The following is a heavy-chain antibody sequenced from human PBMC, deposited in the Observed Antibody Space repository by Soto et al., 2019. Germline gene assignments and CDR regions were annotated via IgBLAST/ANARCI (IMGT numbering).Heavy chain of an antibody. CDR1: GYTLTELS. CDR2: FDPEDGET. J-gene: IGHJ5*02. V-gene: IGHV1-24*01. CDR3: ATDIVVVPAAFDP. Sequence: ASVKVSCKVSGYTLTELSMHWVRQAPGKGLEWMGGFDPEDGETIYAQKFQGRVTTTEDTSTDTAYMELSSLRSEDTAVYYCATDIVVVPAAFDPWGQGTLVTVSS. D-gene: IGHD2-2*01.